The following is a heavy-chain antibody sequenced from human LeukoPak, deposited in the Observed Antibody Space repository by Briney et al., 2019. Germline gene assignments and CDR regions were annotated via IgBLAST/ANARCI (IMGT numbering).Heavy chain of an antibody. CDR1: GGSINNHY. V-gene: IGHV4-59*11. D-gene: IGHD3-22*01. Sequence: SETLSLTCTASGGSINNHYWSWIRQSPGTGLEWIGYVYSSGSTKYNPSLESRVTISVDTSKNQFSLRLSSVTAADTAVYYCTRDRKYCDDSGGYSPSYCYGMDVWGQGTTVTVSS. CDR3: TRDRKYCDDSGGYSPSYCYGMDV. J-gene: IGHJ6*02. CDR2: VYSSGST.